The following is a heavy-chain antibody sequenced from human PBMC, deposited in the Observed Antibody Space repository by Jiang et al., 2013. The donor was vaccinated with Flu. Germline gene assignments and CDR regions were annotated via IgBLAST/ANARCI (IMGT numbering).Heavy chain of an antibody. CDR3: AKRLYLGSGSFYRGNDMDV. J-gene: IGHJ6*02. V-gene: IGHV3-23*01. Sequence: VQLLESGGGLVQPGGSLRLSCTVSGFTFSNYAMTWVRQAPGKGLEWVSGISGRGDSIYYADSVKGRFTISRDNAKNTLYLQMNSLRAEDTAVYYCAKRLYLGSGSFYRGNDMDVWGQGTTVTVSS. CDR2: ISGRGDSI. D-gene: IGHD3-10*01. CDR1: GFTFSNYA.